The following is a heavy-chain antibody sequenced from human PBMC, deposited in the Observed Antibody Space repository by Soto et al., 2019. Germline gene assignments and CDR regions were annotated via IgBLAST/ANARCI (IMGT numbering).Heavy chain of an antibody. Sequence: ASVKVSRKASGYTFTSYDTNWVRPATGQGLEWMGWMNPNSGNTGYAQKFQGRVTMTRNTSISTAYMELSSLRSEDTAVYYCAREVVDYWGQGTLVTVSS. CDR1: GYTFTSYD. CDR2: MNPNSGNT. CDR3: AREVVDY. D-gene: IGHD2-15*01. V-gene: IGHV1-8*01. J-gene: IGHJ4*02.